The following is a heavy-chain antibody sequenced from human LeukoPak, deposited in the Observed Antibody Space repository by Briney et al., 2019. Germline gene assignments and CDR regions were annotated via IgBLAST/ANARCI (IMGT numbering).Heavy chain of an antibody. CDR1: GGSISRGSYY. CDR2: ISTSGST. CDR3: ARGAAVAFDY. D-gene: IGHD6-19*01. J-gene: IGHJ4*02. Sequence: SETLSLTCTVSGGSISRGSYYWSRIRQPAGRGLEWIGRISTSGSTNYNPSLKSRVTISVDTSKNQFSLKLNSVTAADTAVYYCARGAAVAFDYWGQGTLATVSS. V-gene: IGHV4-61*02.